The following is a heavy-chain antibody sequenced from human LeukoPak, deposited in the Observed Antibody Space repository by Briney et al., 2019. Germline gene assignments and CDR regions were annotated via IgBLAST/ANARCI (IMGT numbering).Heavy chain of an antibody. CDR3: AKGSGWSDNAFDI. V-gene: IGHV3-9*01. CDR1: GFTFDDYA. J-gene: IGHJ3*02. Sequence: GGSLRLSCAASGFTFDDYAMHWVRQAPGKGLEWASGISWNSGSIGYADSVKGRFTISRDNAKNSLYLQMNSLRAEDTALYYCAKGSGWSDNAFDIWGQGTMVTVSS. D-gene: IGHD6-19*01. CDR2: ISWNSGSI.